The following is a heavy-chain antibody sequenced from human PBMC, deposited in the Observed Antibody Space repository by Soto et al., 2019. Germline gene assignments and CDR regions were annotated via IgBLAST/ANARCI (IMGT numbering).Heavy chain of an antibody. V-gene: IGHV1-69*02. D-gene: IGHD3-3*01. Sequence: EASVKVSCKASGGTFSSYTISWVRQAPGQGLEWMGRIIPILGIANYAQKFQGRVTITADKSTSTAYMELSSLRSEDTAVYYCARASTIFGVVINPNYYYYMDVWGKGTTVTVSS. CDR2: IIPILGIA. CDR1: GGTFSSYT. CDR3: ARASTIFGVVINPNYYYYMDV. J-gene: IGHJ6*03.